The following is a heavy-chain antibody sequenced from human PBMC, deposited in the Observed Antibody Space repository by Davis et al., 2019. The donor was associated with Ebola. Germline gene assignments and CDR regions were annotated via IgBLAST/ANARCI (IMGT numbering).Heavy chain of an antibody. CDR1: GYTFTYRY. V-gene: IGHV1-18*04. CDR2: ISAYNGNT. Sequence: AASVKVSCKASGYTFTYRYLHWVRQAPGQGLEWMGWISAYNGNTNYAQKLQGRVTMTTDTSTSTAYMELRSLRSDDTAVYYCARVTFREWLLYGHAGDAFDIWGQGTVVTVSS. J-gene: IGHJ3*02. D-gene: IGHD3-3*02. CDR3: ARVTFREWLLYGHAGDAFDI.